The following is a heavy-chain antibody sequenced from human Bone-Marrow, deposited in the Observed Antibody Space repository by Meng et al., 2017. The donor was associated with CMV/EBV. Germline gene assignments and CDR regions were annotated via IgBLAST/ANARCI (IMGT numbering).Heavy chain of an antibody. Sequence: FPFSGSAMHWVRQASGKGLEWVGRIRSKANSYATAYAASVKGRFTISRDDSKNTAYLQMNSLKTEDTAVYYCTILYCSSTSCYTSDPWGQGTLVTVSS. J-gene: IGHJ5*02. CDR1: FPFSGSA. D-gene: IGHD2-2*02. V-gene: IGHV3-73*01. CDR2: IRSKANSYAT. CDR3: TILYCSSTSCYTSDP.